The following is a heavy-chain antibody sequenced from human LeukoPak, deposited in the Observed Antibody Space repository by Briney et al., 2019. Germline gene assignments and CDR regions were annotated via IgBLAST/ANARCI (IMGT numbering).Heavy chain of an antibody. V-gene: IGHV4-61*02. D-gene: IGHD3-10*01. J-gene: IGHJ2*01. Sequence: SQTLSLTCTVSGGSINSGSYYWSWIRQPAGKGLEWIGRMYTSGSTNYNPSLKSRVTISVDTSKNQFSLKLSSVTAADTAVYYCARAYGSEDYYGSGSYQVWYFDLWGRGTLVTVSS. CDR1: GGSINSGSYY. CDR2: MYTSGST. CDR3: ARAYGSEDYYGSGSYQVWYFDL.